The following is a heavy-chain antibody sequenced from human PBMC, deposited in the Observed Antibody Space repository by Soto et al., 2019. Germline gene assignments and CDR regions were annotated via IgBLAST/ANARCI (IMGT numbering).Heavy chain of an antibody. J-gene: IGHJ6*04. CDR3: ERECGYSGYGMDF. CDR1: CYAITIYG. V-gene: IGHV1-18*04. Sequence: ASVKGSCNGSCYAITIYGISWVLQAPGQGLAWMGWISAYNGNTNYAQNLQGRVTLTTDTSTSTAYMQLRSIRSDDTAVYYGERECGYSGYGMDFCGKGTKV. D-gene: IGHD5-12*01. CDR2: ISAYNGNT.